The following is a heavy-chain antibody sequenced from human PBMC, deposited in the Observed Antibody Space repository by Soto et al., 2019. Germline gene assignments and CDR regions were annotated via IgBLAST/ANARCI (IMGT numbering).Heavy chain of an antibody. D-gene: IGHD1-26*01. J-gene: IGHJ4*01. CDR3: ARDGGRHSGGIDY. CDR1: GGTFSSYS. CDR2: IIPIFGTA. Sequence: QVQLVQSGAEVKKPGSSVKVSCKASGGTFSSYSINWVRQAPGQGLEWMGEIIPIFGTANYAQKFQGRVTITADESTSTAYMELSSLRSEDTAVYYGARDGGRHSGGIDYWGHGTLVPVSS. V-gene: IGHV1-69*01.